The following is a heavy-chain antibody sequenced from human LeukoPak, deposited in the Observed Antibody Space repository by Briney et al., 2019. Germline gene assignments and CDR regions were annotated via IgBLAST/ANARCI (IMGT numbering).Heavy chain of an antibody. CDR1: GGTFSNYG. Sequence: ASVKVSCKASGGTFSNYGINWVRQAPGQGPEWMGRIVPILGVTNYAQEFQGRVTISADKSTTTVYMELSSLRSEDTAVYYCARDRGYEGGFDYWGQGTLVTVSS. J-gene: IGHJ4*02. CDR3: ARDRGYEGGFDY. V-gene: IGHV1-69*04. CDR2: IVPILGVT. D-gene: IGHD5-12*01.